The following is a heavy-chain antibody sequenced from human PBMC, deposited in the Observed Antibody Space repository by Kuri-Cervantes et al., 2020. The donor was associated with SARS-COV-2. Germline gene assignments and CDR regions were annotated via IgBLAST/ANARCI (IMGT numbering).Heavy chain of an antibody. CDR3: AAGRTYSSSWRGGYFDL. J-gene: IGHJ2*01. V-gene: IGHV1-58*02. CDR1: GFTFTSSA. D-gene: IGHD6-13*01. CDR2: IVVGSGNT. Sequence: SVKVSCKASGFTFTSSAMQWVRQARGQRLEWRGWIVVGSGNTNYAQKFQERVTITRDMSTSTAYMELSSLRSEDTAVYYFAAGRTYSSSWRGGYFDLWGRGTLVTVSS.